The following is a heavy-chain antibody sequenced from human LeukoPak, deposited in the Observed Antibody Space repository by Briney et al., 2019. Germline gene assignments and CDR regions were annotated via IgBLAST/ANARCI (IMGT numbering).Heavy chain of an antibody. V-gene: IGHV3-7*01. J-gene: IGHJ4*02. CDR2: IKHDGSEK. CDR1: GFSLSSYW. CDR3: ARGGHRQKEF. D-gene: IGHD3-10*01. Sequence: GGSLRLSCAASGFSLSSYWMSWVRQAPGKGLEWVGNIKHDGSEKHYVDSVKGRFTISRDNAKNSLYLQMNSLRAEDTAVYYCARGGHRQKEFWGQGTQVTVSS.